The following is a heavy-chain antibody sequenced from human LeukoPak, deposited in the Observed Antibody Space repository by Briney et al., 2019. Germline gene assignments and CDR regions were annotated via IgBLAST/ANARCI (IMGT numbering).Heavy chain of an antibody. CDR3: AKSMDLRYFDWLFPFDY. CDR2: ISWNSGSI. V-gene: IGHV3-9*01. D-gene: IGHD3-9*01. CDR1: GFTFDDYA. Sequence: PGGSLRLSCAASGFTFDDYAMHWVRQAPGKGLEWVSGISWNSGSIGYADSVKGRFTISRDNAKNSLCLQMNSLRAEDTALYYCAKSMDLRYFDWLFPFDYWGQGTLVTVSS. J-gene: IGHJ4*02.